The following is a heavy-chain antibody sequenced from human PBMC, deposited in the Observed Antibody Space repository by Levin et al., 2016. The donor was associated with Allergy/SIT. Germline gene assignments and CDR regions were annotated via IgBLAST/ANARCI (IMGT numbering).Heavy chain of an antibody. Sequence: GGSLRLSCAASGFTFSNAWMSWVRQAPGKGLEWVGRIKSKTDGGTTDYAAPVKGRFTISRDDSKNTLYLQMNSLKTEDTAVYYCTTAGLYLGVFWAPLYYFDYWGQGTLVTVSS. CDR2: IKSKTDGGTT. CDR3: TTAGLYLGVFWAPLYYFDY. D-gene: IGHD2/OR15-2a*01. V-gene: IGHV3-15*01. CDR1: GFTFSNAW. J-gene: IGHJ4*02.